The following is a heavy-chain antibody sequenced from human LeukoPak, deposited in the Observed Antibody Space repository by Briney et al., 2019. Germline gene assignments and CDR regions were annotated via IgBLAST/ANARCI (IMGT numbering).Heavy chain of an antibody. CDR3: ARELTDVAGDGLDV. CDR1: GFTFSSYE. CDR2: IWSSGSPT. D-gene: IGHD5-12*01. V-gene: IGHV3-48*03. Sequence: GGSLRLSCTASGFTFSSYEMNWVRQAPGKGLEWVSYIWSSGSPTHYADSVKGRFTISRDNAKNSLYLQMSSLRADDTAVYYCARELTDVAGDGLDVWGQGTMDTVSS. J-gene: IGHJ3*01.